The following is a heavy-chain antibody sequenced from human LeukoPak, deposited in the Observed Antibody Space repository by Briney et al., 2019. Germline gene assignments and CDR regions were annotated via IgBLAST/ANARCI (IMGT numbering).Heavy chain of an antibody. CDR2: TYYRSKWYN. CDR1: GDSVLSNSSA. Sequence: SQTLSLSCSISGDSVLSNSSAFNLILHSPSTLLERLARTYYRSKWYNDYAVSVKSRITINPDTSKNLLSLQLNAVTPEDTAVYYCALGSRNNAFDVWGQGTMVTVSS. V-gene: IGHV6-1*01. D-gene: IGHD1-14*01. CDR3: ALGSRNNAFDV. J-gene: IGHJ3*01.